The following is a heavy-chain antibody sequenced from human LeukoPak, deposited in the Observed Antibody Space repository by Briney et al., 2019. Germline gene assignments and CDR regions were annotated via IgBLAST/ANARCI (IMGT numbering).Heavy chain of an antibody. V-gene: IGHV1-8*01. CDR2: MNPNSGNT. CDR3: ARGYDSSGYYFHY. CDR1: GYTFTSYD. D-gene: IGHD3-22*01. J-gene: IGHJ4*02. Sequence: ASVKVSCKASGYTFTSYDIHWVRQATGQGLAWMGWMNPNSGNTGYAQKFQGRVTMTRNTSISTAYMELSSLRSEDTAVYYCARGYDSSGYYFHYWGQGTLVTVSS.